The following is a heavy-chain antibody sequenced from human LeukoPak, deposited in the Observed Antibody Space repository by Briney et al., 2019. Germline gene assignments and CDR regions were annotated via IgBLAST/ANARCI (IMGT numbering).Heavy chain of an antibody. D-gene: IGHD6-19*01. V-gene: IGHV3-23*01. CDR2: IRPDGDRT. Sequence: GGSLRLSCAASGFAFSTYAITWVRQGPGKGLEWVSAIRPDGDRTYYANSVRGRFTISRDNSKDTVYLQINGLRVEDTAVNYCAREQSGTRGWYTVDYWGQGTLVTVSS. CDR1: GFAFSTYA. J-gene: IGHJ4*02. CDR3: AREQSGTRGWYTVDY.